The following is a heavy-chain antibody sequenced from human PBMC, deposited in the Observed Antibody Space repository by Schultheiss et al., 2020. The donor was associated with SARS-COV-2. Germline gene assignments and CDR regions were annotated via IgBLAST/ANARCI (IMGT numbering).Heavy chain of an antibody. J-gene: IGHJ6*02. CDR2: IYYSGST. Sequence: SETLSLTCAVYGGSFSGYYWSWIRQPPGKGLEWIGSIYYSGSTYYNPSLKSRVTISVDTSKNQFSLKLSSVTAADTAVYYCARVSSSSYYGMDVWGQGTTVTVSS. D-gene: IGHD6-6*01. CDR1: GGSFSGYY. CDR3: ARVSSSSYYGMDV. V-gene: IGHV4-34*01.